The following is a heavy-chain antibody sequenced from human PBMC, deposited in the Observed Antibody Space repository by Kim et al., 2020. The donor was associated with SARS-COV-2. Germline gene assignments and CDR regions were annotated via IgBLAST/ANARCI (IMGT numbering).Heavy chain of an antibody. J-gene: IGHJ6*02. V-gene: IGHV3-33*01. CDR1: GFTFSSYG. Sequence: GGSLRLSCAASGFTFSSYGMHWVRQAPGKGLEWVAVIWYDGSNKYYADSVKGRFTISRDNSKNTLYLQMNSLRAEDTAVYYCAREYYDSSGYYDHGMDVWGQGTTVTVSS. D-gene: IGHD3-22*01. CDR2: IWYDGSNK. CDR3: AREYYDSSGYYDHGMDV.